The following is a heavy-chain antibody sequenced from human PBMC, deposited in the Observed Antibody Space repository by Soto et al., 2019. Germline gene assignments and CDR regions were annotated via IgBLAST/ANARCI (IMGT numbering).Heavy chain of an antibody. Sequence: GGSLRLSCAASGFTFSSYAMSWVRQAPGKGLEWVSAISGSVGSTYYEDSVKGRFTISRDNSKNTLYLQMNSLRAEDTAVYYCAKDRWEASDDYSNYGWFDPWGQGTLVTVSS. J-gene: IGHJ5*02. CDR1: GFTFSSYA. CDR3: AKDRWEASDDYSNYGWFDP. V-gene: IGHV3-23*01. D-gene: IGHD4-4*01. CDR2: ISGSVGST.